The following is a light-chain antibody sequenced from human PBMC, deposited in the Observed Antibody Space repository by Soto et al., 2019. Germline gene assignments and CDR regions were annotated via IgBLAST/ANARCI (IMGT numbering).Light chain of an antibody. Sequence: DIQLTQSPSTLSASLGDRVTITCRASQTISSWLAWYQQKPGKAPNLLIYETSNLESWVPSRFSGSGTGTEFTLAIISLQTDDFATYNCQYCIDYCWTSCKRTKVLIK. J-gene: IGKJ1*01. CDR3: QYCIDYCWT. V-gene: IGKV1-5*03. CDR2: ETS. CDR1: QTISSW.